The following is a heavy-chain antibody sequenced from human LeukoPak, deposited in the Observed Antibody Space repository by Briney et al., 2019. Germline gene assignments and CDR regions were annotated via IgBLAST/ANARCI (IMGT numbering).Heavy chain of an antibody. CDR2: IYPGDSDT. CDR1: GYSFTSYW. J-gene: IGHJ5*02. CDR3: ARPHRAGWFDP. Sequence: GESLKISCEGSGYSFTSYWIGWVRQMPGKGLEWMGIIYPGDSDTTYSPSFQGQVTISADKSTSTAYLQWSSLKASDTGMYYCARPHRAGWFDPWGQGTLVTASS. V-gene: IGHV5-51*01. D-gene: IGHD6-13*01.